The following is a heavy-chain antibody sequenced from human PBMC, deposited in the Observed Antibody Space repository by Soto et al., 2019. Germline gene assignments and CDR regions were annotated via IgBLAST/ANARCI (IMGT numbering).Heavy chain of an antibody. J-gene: IGHJ4*02. V-gene: IGHV3-15*01. CDR3: TTAGSSPYYDFWSGYPFDY. CDR1: GFTFSNAW. CDR2: IKSKTDGGTT. D-gene: IGHD3-3*01. Sequence: PGGSLRLSCAASGFTFSNAWMSWVRQAPGKGLEWVGRIKSKTDGGTTDYAAPVKGRFTISRDDSKNTLYLQMNSLKTEDTAVYYCTTAGSSPYYDFWSGYPFDYWGQGTLVTVSS.